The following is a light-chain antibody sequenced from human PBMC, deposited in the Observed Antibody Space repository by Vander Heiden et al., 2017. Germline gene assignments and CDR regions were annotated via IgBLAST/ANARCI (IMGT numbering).Light chain of an antibody. CDR2: DGR. J-gene: IGLJ3*02. CDR3: SSYRGSSTWV. CDR1: NSDGGNYNF. Sequence: QSALTQPAPLSASPGQATPISGTGTNSDGGNYNFLSWSPQNSAKAPQLVIDDGRSRPSGVSNRFAGSKSGNTASLTSSGLQTEDEADYCCSSYRGSSTWVFGGGTKLTVL. V-gene: IGLV2-14*01.